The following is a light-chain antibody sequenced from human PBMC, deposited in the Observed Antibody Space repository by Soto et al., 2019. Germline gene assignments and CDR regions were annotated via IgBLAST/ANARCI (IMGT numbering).Light chain of an antibody. CDR3: QTWGTGANWV. CDR2: LNSDGSH. CDR1: SGHSSYA. J-gene: IGLJ3*02. Sequence: QPVLTQSPSASASLGASVNLTCTLSSGHSSYAIAWHQQQPEKGPRYLMKLNSDGSHSKGDGIPDRFSGSSSGAERYLTISGLQSEDEDDYYCQTWGTGANWVFGGGTKLTVL. V-gene: IGLV4-69*01.